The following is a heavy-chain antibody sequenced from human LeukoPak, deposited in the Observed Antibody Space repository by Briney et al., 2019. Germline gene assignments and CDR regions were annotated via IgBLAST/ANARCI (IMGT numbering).Heavy chain of an antibody. Sequence: GRCLRPSYAASGFTFHIYAMHCVRLPAGKWLECLSLITEDGRSTYNADSVKGRFTISRDNAKNSLYLQMNSLSAEDTDLYYCARDVSREGATYYGDYSEWGQGTLVTVSS. D-gene: IGHD4-17*01. CDR2: ITEDGRST. CDR1: GFTFHIYA. CDR3: ARDVSREGATYYGDYSE. J-gene: IGHJ4*02. V-gene: IGHV3-43*02.